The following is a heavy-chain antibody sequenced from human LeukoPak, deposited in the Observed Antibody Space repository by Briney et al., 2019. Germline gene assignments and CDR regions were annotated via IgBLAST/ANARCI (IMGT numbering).Heavy chain of an antibody. CDR3: ARNYYDSTGYWNYYFDY. D-gene: IGHD3-22*01. CDR2: IKQDGSEK. Sequence: GRSLRLSCAASGFTFSSYWMSWVRQAPGKGLEWVANIKQDGSEKYYVDSVKGRFTISRDSAKNSLYLQMNSLRAEDTAVYSCARNYYDSTGYWNYYFDYWGQGTLVTVSS. CDR1: GFTFSSYW. J-gene: IGHJ4*02. V-gene: IGHV3-7*04.